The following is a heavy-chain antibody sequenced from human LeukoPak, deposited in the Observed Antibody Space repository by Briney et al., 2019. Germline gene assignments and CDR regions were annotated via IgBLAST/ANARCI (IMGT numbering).Heavy chain of an antibody. V-gene: IGHV1-2*02. CDR1: GYTFTGYY. D-gene: IGHD3-10*01. CDR3: ARDRYGSGSYYTGALRY. Sequence: GASVKVSCKASGYTFTGYYMHWVRQAPGRGLEWMGWINPNSGGTNYAQKFQGRVTMTRDTSISTAYMELSRLRSDDTAVYYCARDRYGSGSYYTGALRYWGQGTLVTVSS. J-gene: IGHJ4*02. CDR2: INPNSGGT.